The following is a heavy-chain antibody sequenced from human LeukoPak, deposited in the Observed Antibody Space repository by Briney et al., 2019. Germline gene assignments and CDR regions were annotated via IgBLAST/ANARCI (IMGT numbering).Heavy chain of an antibody. D-gene: IGHD4-11*01. J-gene: IGHJ4*02. Sequence: PGGSLRLSCAASGFTFSSYAMNWVRQAPGKGLEWIGEIFYSGSINYNPSLKSRVTLSLDKSKNQFSLQLSSVTAADTAMYYCAKTHSHFPPYFDYWGQGTLVTVSS. V-gene: IGHV4-4*02. CDR1: GFTFSSYAM. CDR3: AKTHSHFPPYFDY. CDR2: IFYSGSI.